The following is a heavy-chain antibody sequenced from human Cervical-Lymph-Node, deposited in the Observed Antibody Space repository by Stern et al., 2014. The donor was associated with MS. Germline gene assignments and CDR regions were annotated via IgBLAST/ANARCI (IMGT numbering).Heavy chain of an antibody. Sequence: DQLVESGPGLVKPSQTLSLTCTVSGASISSGNYYWTWIRPHPAKGLEWIGYIYYSGNTYYNPSLESRITISQDTSKNHFYLKLSSVTAADTAVYYCARGSMRPDYWFDPWGQGTLVTVSS. J-gene: IGHJ5*02. CDR2: IYYSGNT. CDR3: ARGSMRPDYWFDP. V-gene: IGHV4-31*03. D-gene: IGHD6-13*01. CDR1: GASISSGNYY.